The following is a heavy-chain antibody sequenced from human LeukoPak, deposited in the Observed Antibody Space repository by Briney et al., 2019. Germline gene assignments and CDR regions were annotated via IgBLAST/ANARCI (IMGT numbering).Heavy chain of an antibody. CDR3: ARDFKYYDSSGYYAFDI. V-gene: IGHV4-59*01. J-gene: IGHJ3*02. D-gene: IGHD3-22*01. Sequence: SETRSLTCTVSGGSIRSYYWSWIRQPPGKGLEWIGYIYNSGSTNYNPSLKSRVTISVDTSKNQFSLKLSSVTAADTAVYYCARDFKYYDSSGYYAFDIWGQGTMVTVSS. CDR2: IYNSGST. CDR1: GGSIRSYY.